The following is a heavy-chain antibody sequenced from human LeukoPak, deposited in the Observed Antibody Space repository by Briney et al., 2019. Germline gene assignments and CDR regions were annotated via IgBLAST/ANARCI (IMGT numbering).Heavy chain of an antibody. CDR3: ARGWSGYSYEDY. J-gene: IGHJ4*02. D-gene: IGHD5-18*01. Sequence: SQTLSLTCTVSGGSISSGGYYWSWIRQHPGKGLEWIGYIYYSGSTYYNPSLKSRVTISVDTSKNQFSLKLSSVTAADTAVYYCARGWSGYSYEDYWGQGTLVTVSS. V-gene: IGHV4-31*03. CDR2: IYYSGST. CDR1: GGSISSGGYY.